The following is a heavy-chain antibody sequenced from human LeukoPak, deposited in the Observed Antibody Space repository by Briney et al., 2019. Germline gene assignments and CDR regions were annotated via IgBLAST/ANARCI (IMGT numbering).Heavy chain of an antibody. V-gene: IGHV3-30-3*01. CDR3: ARAPTTVTDFDY. CDR2: ISYDGSNK. J-gene: IGHJ4*02. Sequence: GGSLRLSCAASGFTFSRYAMHWVRQAPGKGLEWVAVISYDGSNKYYADSVKGRFTISRDNSKNTLYLQMNSLRAEDTAVYYCARAPTTVTDFDYWGQGTLVTVSS. D-gene: IGHD4-17*01. CDR1: GFTFSRYA.